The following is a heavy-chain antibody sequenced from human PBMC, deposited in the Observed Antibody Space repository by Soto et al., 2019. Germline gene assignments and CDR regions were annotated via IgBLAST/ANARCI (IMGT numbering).Heavy chain of an antibody. J-gene: IGHJ6*02. Sequence: ASVKVSCKASGYTFTGYYMHWVRQAPGQGLEWMGWINPNSGGTNYAQKFQGWVTMTRDTSISTAYMELSRLRSDDTAVYYCARVPHVDTAMTPGYYYGMDVWGQGTTVTVSS. CDR3: ARVPHVDTAMTPGYYYGMDV. D-gene: IGHD5-18*01. CDR1: GYTFTGYY. V-gene: IGHV1-2*04. CDR2: INPNSGGT.